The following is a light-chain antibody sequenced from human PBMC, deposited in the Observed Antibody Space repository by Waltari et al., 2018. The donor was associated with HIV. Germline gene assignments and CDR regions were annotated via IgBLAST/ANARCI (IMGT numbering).Light chain of an antibody. Sequence: EIVLTQSPVTLSLSPGERATLSCRASQRISSYLAWYQQKPGQPPRLLIYEASNRATGIPARFAGSGSGTDFTLTISSLEPEDFAVYYCQQRSTWPPGFGQGTKVEIK. CDR2: EAS. CDR1: QRISSY. CDR3: QQRSTWPPG. J-gene: IGKJ1*01. V-gene: IGKV3-11*01.